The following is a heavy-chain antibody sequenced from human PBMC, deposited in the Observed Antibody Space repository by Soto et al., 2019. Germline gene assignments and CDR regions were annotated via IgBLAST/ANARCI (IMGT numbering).Heavy chain of an antibody. CDR1: GFSFFNYG. J-gene: IGHJ4*02. D-gene: IGHD3-9*01. CDR3: GKAGGSELRYFDWPEVGV. V-gene: IGHV3-30*18. Sequence: QVHVVDAGGGVVQPGTSLRLSCTASGFSFFNYGFAWIRQAPGKGLEWVAVVTYDSSEKYYADSVKGRFTISRDNSKNTVYLQMDSLQHNDSALYYCGKAGGSELRYFDWPEVGVWGQGTLVTVSS. CDR2: VTYDSSEK.